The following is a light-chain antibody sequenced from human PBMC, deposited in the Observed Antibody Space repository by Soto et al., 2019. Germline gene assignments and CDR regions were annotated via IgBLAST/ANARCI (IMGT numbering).Light chain of an antibody. V-gene: IGKV3-15*01. CDR2: GAS. CDR3: QQSHNWYT. Sequence: EIVLTQSPATLSVSQGERVTLSCRASQSVDINLAWYQQKPGQAPRLLIYGASTRATGIPARFSGSGSGTEFTLTINSLQSEDFAVYYCQQSHNWYTFGQGTKVDIK. J-gene: IGKJ2*01. CDR1: QSVDIN.